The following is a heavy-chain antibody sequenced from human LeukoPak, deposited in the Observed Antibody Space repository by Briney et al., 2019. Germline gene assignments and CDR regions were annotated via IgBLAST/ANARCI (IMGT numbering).Heavy chain of an antibody. J-gene: IGHJ6*02. V-gene: IGHV4-59*01. CDR3: ARVGGTNYYYGMDV. CDR1: GGSFSGYY. D-gene: IGHD1-26*01. Sequence: SETLSLTCAVYGGSFSGYYWSWIRQPPGKGLEWIGYIYYSGSTNYNPSLKSRVTISVDTSKNQFSLKLSSVTAADTAVYYCARVGGTNYYYGMDVWGQGTTVTVSS. CDR2: IYYSGST.